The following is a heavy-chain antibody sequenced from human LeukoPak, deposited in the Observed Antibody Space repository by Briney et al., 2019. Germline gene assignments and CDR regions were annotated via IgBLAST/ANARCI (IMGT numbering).Heavy chain of an antibody. J-gene: IGHJ4*02. CDR2: ISYDGSNE. CDR3: AAGGGDYGFNYFDY. V-gene: IGHV3-30*04. D-gene: IGHD4-17*01. CDR1: GFTFSSYV. Sequence: GGSLRLSRAASGFTFSSYVMHWVRQAPGKGLEWVAIISYDGSNEYYADSVKGRFTISRDNSKNTLYLQMNSLRAADTAVYYCAAGGGDYGFNYFDYWGQGTLVTVSS.